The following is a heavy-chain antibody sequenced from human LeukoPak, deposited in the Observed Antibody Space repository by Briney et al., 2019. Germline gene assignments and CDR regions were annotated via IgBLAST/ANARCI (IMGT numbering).Heavy chain of an antibody. CDR3: AADRQWVGASD. J-gene: IGHJ4*02. CDR1: GYTFTGYY. V-gene: IGHV1-58*02. CDR2: IVVGSGNT. Sequence: SVKVSCKASGYTFTGYYMHWVRQAPGQGLEWIGWIVVGSGNTNYAQKFQERVTITRDMSTSTAYMELSSLRSEDTAVYYCAADRQWVGASDWGQGTLVTVSS. D-gene: IGHD1-26*01.